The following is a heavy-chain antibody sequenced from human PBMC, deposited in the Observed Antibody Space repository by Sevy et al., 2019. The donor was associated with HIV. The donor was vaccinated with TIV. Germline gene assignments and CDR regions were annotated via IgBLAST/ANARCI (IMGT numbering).Heavy chain of an antibody. CDR1: GFTFRDYY. CDR3: AKEDTSGYF. Sequence: GGSLRLSCAASGFTFRDYYMSWIRQAPGRGLEWLAYISGRSTTIYYADSVKGRFTISRDNAKNSLFLQMKSLRAEDTAVYYCAKEDTSGYFWGQGTLVTVSS. CDR2: ISGRSTTI. D-gene: IGHD3-22*01. J-gene: IGHJ4*02. V-gene: IGHV3-11*01.